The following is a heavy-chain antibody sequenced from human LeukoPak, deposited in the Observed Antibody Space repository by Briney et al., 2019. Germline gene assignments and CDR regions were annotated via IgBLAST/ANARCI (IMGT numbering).Heavy chain of an antibody. J-gene: IGHJ6*01. CDR3: AREYTIVRAPDPVYYYGMDV. CDR1: GFTFSSYS. V-gene: IGHV3-21*01. D-gene: IGHD3-10*01. Sequence: GGSLRLSCAASGFTFSSYSMNWVRQAPGKGLEWVSSISSSSSYIYYADSVKGRFTISRDNAKNSLYLQMNSLRAEDTAVYYCAREYTIVRAPDPVYYYGMDVWGQGTTVTVSS. CDR2: ISSSSSYI.